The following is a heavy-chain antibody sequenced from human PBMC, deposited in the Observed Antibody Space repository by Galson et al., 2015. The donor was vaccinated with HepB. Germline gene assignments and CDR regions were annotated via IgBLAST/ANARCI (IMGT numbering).Heavy chain of an antibody. J-gene: IGHJ4*02. CDR1: GSSFSNYW. D-gene: IGHD3-10*01. Sequence: QSGAEVKKPGESLKISCKGFGSSFSNYWIGWVRQMPGKGLEWMGIIYPGDSDTRYSPSFQGQVTISADKSIRTAYLQWSTLKASDTATYYCARGGRDYTASFDYWGQGTQVTVSS. CDR3: ARGGRDYTASFDY. CDR2: IYPGDSDT. V-gene: IGHV5-51*01.